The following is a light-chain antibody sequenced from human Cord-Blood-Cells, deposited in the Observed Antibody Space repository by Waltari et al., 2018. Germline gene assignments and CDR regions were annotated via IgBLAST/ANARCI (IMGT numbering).Light chain of an antibody. V-gene: IGLV1-44*01. CDR2: SNN. CDR1: SSNIGSNT. CDR3: AAWDDSLNGDYV. J-gene: IGLJ1*01. Sequence: QSVLTQPPSASGTPGQRVTISCSGSSSNIGSNTVNWYQQLPGTAPKLLIYSNNQRPAGVPARFSGYKSGTSASLAISGLQSEDEADYYCAAWDDSLNGDYVFGTGTKVTVL.